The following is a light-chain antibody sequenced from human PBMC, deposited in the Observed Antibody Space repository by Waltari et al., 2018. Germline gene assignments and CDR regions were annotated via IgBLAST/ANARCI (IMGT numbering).Light chain of an antibody. CDR2: RNN. V-gene: IGLV1-47*01. CDR3: AAWDDSLSGWV. CDR1: SSNLGTNY. Sequence: QSVLTQPPSASGTPGQRVTISCSGSSSNLGTNYVYWYQQLPGTPPKLLIYRNNQRPSGVPDRFSGSKSGTSASLAISGLRSEDEADYYCAAWDDSLSGWVFGGGTKLTVL. J-gene: IGLJ3*02.